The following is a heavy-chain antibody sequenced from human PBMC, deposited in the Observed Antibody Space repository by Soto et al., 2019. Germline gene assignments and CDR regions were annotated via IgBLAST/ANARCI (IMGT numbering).Heavy chain of an antibody. Sequence: QVQLVQSGAEVKKPGSSVKVSCKASGXXXXXXXXXXXXQXXGQXLEWMGGIIPIFSTANYAQKCQGRVTITADKSTSTAYMXXSSLRSEDTAVYXXXXXXXXXXXXXXXXXXXXXXXXXXXWXQGTTVTVSS. CDR2: IIPIFSTA. J-gene: IGHJ6*02. V-gene: IGHV1-69*06. CDR3: XXXXXXXXXXXXXXXXXXXXXXXXX. CDR1: GXXXXXXX.